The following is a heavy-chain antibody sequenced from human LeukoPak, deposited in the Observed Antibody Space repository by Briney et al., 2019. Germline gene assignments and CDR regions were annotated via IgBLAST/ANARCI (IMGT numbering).Heavy chain of an antibody. V-gene: IGHV3-9*01. CDR2: ISWNSGSR. CDR1: GFTFDDYA. Sequence: PGGSLRLSCAASGFTFDDYAMHWVRQVPGKGLEWVSGISWNSGSRGYADSVKGRFTISRDNSKNTLYLQMNSLRAEDTAVYYCAKGATSCSSTSCPDAFDIWGQGTMVTVSS. D-gene: IGHD2-2*01. CDR3: AKGATSCSSTSCPDAFDI. J-gene: IGHJ3*02.